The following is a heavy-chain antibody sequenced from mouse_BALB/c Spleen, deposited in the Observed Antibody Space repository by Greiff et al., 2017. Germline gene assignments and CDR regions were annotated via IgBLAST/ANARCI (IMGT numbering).Heavy chain of an antibody. CDR3: ARTYGNYDY. CDR2: IYPGDGDT. Sequence: VKLMESGAELARPGASVKLSCKASGYTFTSYWMQWVKQRPGQGLEWIGAIYPGDGDTRYTQKFKGKATLTADKSSSTAYMQLSSLASEDSAVYYCARTYGNYDYWGQGTTLTVSS. J-gene: IGHJ2*01. CDR1: GYTFTSYW. D-gene: IGHD2-10*02. V-gene: IGHV1-87*01.